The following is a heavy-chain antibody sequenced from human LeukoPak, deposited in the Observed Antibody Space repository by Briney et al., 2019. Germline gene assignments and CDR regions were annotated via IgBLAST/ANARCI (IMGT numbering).Heavy chain of an antibody. V-gene: IGHV3-13*05. CDR3: ARGAGYSSGWYDAFDI. J-gene: IGHJ3*02. CDR1: GFTFSSYD. D-gene: IGHD6-19*01. Sequence: PGGSLRLSCAASGFTFSSYDMHWVRQATGKGLEWVSAIGTAGDPYYPGSVKGRFTISRENAKNSLYLQMNSLRAGDTAVYYCARGAGYSSGWYDAFDIWGQGTMVTVSS. CDR2: IGTAGDP.